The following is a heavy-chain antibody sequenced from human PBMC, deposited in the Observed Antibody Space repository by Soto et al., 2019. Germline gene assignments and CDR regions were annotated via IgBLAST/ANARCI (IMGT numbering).Heavy chain of an antibody. CDR1: GFTFRNYG. D-gene: IGHD3-22*01. V-gene: IGHV3-48*01. CDR3: ARDQLYYNDISGRPLNAFDV. J-gene: IGHJ3*01. CDR2: IGIGSSTK. Sequence: GGSLRLSCAASGFTFRNYGMIWVRQAPGTGLEWVSYIGIGSSTKYYADSVKGRFTISRDNAKNSLYLQMNSLRAEDTAVYYCARDQLYYNDISGRPLNAFDVWGQGTMVTVSS.